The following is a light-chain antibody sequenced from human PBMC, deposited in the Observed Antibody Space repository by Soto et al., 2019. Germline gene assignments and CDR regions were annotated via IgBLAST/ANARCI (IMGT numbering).Light chain of an antibody. CDR3: LLDFNYFWA. V-gene: IGKV1-6*01. CDR2: DAS. Sequence: IQMTQSPSSLSASVGNRVTITCQASQDIATYLNWYQQEPGKAPNLLIYDASNLQSGVPSRFSGSGSGTDFTLTISSLQPEDFATYYCLLDFNYFWAFGQGTKVDIK. CDR1: QDIATY. J-gene: IGKJ1*01.